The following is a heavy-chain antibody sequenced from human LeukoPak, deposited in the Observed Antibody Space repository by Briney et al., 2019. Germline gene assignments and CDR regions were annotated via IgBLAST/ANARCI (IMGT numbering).Heavy chain of an antibody. J-gene: IGHJ4*02. Sequence: PGGSLRLSCAASGCTFSRYGLHWVRQAPGKGLEWVAVISHDGNNKHYADSVKGRFTISRDNSKNTLYLQMNSLRPEDTAVYSCARDRKSTWSFDYWGQGIRVTVSS. V-gene: IGHV3-30*03. D-gene: IGHD6-13*01. CDR3: ARDRKSTWSFDY. CDR1: GCTFSRYG. CDR2: ISHDGNNK.